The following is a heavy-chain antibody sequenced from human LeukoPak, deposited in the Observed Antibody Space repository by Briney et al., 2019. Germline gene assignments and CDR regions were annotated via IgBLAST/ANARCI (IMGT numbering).Heavy chain of an antibody. V-gene: IGHV3-15*01. CDR1: GFTFSNAW. CDR3: IKSSGDWH. Sequence: GRSLRLSCTTSGFTFSNAWMSWVRQAPGKGLEWVGRISTKTDGVTTDYAAPVKGRFTISRDDSKNTLYLQMNSLNTEDTAVYYCIKSSGDWHWGQGTLVTVSS. J-gene: IGHJ4*02. D-gene: IGHD2-21*02. CDR2: ISTKTDGVTT.